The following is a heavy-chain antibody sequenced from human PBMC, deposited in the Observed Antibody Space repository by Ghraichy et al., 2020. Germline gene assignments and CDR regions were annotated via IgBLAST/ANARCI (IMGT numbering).Heavy chain of an antibody. V-gene: IGHV3-74*01. J-gene: IGHJ4*02. Sequence: LVWVSRINSDGSSTSYADSVKGRFTISRDNATNTLYLQMNSLRAEETAVYYCARVDYGDYIGWGQGTLFT. D-gene: IGHD4-17*01. CDR3: ARVDYGDYIG. CDR2: INSDGSST.